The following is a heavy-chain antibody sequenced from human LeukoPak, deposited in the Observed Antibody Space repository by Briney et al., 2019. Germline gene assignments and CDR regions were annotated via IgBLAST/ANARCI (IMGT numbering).Heavy chain of an antibody. D-gene: IGHD3-10*01. V-gene: IGHV3-23*01. CDR2: ISGSGGST. J-gene: IGHJ4*02. CDR3: AKYELLWFGELFRWVGSDY. Sequence: GGSLRLSCAASGFTLSSYAMSWVRQAPGKGLEWVSAISGSGGSTYYADSVKGRFTISRDNSKNTLYLQMNSLRAEDTAVYYCAKYELLWFGELFRWVGSDYWGQGTLVTVSS. CDR1: GFTLSSYA.